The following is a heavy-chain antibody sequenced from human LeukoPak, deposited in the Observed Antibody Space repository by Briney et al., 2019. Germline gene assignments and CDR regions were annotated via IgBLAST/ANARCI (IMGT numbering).Heavy chain of an antibody. CDR2: ISNSGNT. V-gene: IGHV4-61*02. D-gene: IGHD1/OR15-1a*01. Sequence: SQTLSLTCSVSGTSISTGSYYWPWIRQPAGKGLEWLGRISNSGNTFYNPSLKSRVTISLDTSENQFYLKLSSVTAADTAVYYCARGNNGFTVLDSWGQGILVTVSS. CDR1: GTSISTGSYY. J-gene: IGHJ4*02. CDR3: ARGNNGFTVLDS.